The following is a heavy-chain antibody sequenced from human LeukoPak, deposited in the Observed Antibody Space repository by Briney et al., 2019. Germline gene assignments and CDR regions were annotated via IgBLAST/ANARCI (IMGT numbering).Heavy chain of an antibody. CDR2: TYYRSKWFN. V-gene: IGHV6-1*01. CDR3: ARDLHELELYYFDS. Sequence: SQTLSLTCDISGDTVSSNSAAWSWIRQSPSRGLEWLGRTYYRSKWFNDYAMSVKGRMTINPDTPKNQFSLQLNSVTPEDTAVYYCARDLHELELYYFDSWGQGTLVIVSS. J-gene: IGHJ4*02. CDR1: GDTVSSNSAA. D-gene: IGHD1-7*01.